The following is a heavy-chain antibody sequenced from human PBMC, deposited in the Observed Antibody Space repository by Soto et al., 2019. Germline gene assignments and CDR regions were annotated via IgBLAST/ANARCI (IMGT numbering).Heavy chain of an antibody. CDR1: GFKFDSEC. CDR2: IQTDGSHP. CDR3: ARGGDPDY. J-gene: IGHJ4*02. V-gene: IGHV3-74*01. D-gene: IGHD2-21*02. Sequence: AGKSLRLSCVASGFKFDSECMHVVRKVPGGGLMWISRIQTDGSHPAYADSVKGRFTISRDNAKNTLYLQMNNLRVEDTAVYYCARGGDPDYWGKGTLVTVDS.